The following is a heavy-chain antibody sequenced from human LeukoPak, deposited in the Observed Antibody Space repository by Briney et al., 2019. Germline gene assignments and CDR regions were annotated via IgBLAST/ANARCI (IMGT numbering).Heavy chain of an antibody. J-gene: IGHJ6*02. CDR3: ARAREPHRITIFGVVIIPYGMDV. V-gene: IGHV1-8*01. Sequence: INXXRQAPGXXXXGVGWRNPNSGNTGYAQKFQGRVTITRNTSISTAYMELSSLRSEDTAVYYCARAREPHRITIFGVVIIPYGMDVWGQGTTVTVSS. D-gene: IGHD3-3*01. CDR2: RNPNSGNT.